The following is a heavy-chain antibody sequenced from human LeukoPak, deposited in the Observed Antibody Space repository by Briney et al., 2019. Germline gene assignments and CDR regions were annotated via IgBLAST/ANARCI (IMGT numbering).Heavy chain of an antibody. CDR2: ISANGGNT. CDR1: GVTFSTYA. V-gene: IGHV3-23*01. CDR3: AKGLHYFDY. J-gene: IGHJ4*02. Sequence: PGGSLRLSCAATGVTFSTYAMCLVRQAPGKGLEWVSTISANGGNTDHADSVKGRFTISRDNSKNTLYLQMNSLRAEDTAVYYCAKGLHYFDYWGQGTLVTVSS.